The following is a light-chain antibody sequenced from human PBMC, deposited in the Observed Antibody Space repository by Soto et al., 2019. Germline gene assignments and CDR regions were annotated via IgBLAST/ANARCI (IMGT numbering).Light chain of an antibody. CDR2: AAS. Sequence: DIQMTQSPSSLSASVGDRVTITCRASQGISNYLAWYQQKPGKVHKLLIYAASTLQSGVPSRFSGSGSGTDFTLTISSLQHEDVATYYCQKYNSAPPWTFGQGTKVEIK. J-gene: IGKJ1*01. CDR3: QKYNSAPPWT. CDR1: QGISNY. V-gene: IGKV1-27*01.